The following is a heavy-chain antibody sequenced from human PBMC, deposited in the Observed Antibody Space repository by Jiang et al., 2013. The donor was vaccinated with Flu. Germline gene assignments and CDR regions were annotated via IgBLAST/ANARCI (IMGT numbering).Heavy chain of an antibody. CDR2: IWYDGSNK. Sequence: VQLLESGGGVVQPGRSLRLSCAASGFTFSSYGMHWVRQAPGKGLEWVAVIWYDGSNKYYADSVKGRFTISRDNSKNTLYLQMNSLRAEDTAVYYCATEGITMVRGDQIFDYWGQGTLVTVSS. V-gene: IGHV3-33*01. CDR1: GFTFSSYG. CDR3: ATEGITMVRGDQIFDY. J-gene: IGHJ4*02. D-gene: IGHD3-10*01.